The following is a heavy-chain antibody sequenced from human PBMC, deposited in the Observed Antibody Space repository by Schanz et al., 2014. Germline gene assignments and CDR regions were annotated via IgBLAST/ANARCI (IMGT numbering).Heavy chain of an antibody. CDR3: VRDSFFAFDY. CDR1: GFSLDIFA. V-gene: IGHV3-74*01. D-gene: IGHD3-3*01. CDR2: IKSDGSST. Sequence: EVQLVESGGGLVQPGGSLRLSCAASGFSLDIFAVSWVRQAPGKGLEWVSRIKSDGSSTSYADSVKGRFTISRDNAKNSLFLQMNSLRAEDTAVYYCVRDSFFAFDYWGQGTLVTVSS. J-gene: IGHJ4*02.